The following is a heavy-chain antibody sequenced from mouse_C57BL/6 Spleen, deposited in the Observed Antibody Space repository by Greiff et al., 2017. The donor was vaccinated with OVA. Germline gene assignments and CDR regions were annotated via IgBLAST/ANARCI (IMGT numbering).Heavy chain of an antibody. V-gene: IGHV2-4*02. Sequence: VQGVESGPGLVQPSQTLSITCTVSGFSLTIYGVHWVRKPPGKGREWLGVILSGGSTDYNAAVISRLSSSKDNSNSQVFVKMNSVQADDTAIYYCATTAFAYWGQGTLVTVSA. J-gene: IGHJ3*01. CDR2: ILSGGST. CDR1: GFSLTIYG. D-gene: IGHD1-2*01. CDR3: ATTAFAY.